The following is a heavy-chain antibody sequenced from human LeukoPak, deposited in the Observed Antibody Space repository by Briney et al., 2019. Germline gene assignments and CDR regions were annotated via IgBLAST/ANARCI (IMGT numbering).Heavy chain of an antibody. V-gene: IGHV5-51*01. CDR3: ARGLTGAAGAY. CDR2: IYPADSDI. D-gene: IGHD6-25*01. Sequence: GESLQIDSKGSGYRFTSYWIGWVRQIPGTGLEWMAIIYPADSDIRYSPSFQGQVTISADKSISTAYLQWSSLKASDTAMYYCARGLTGAAGAYWGQRTLVTVSS. J-gene: IGHJ4*02. CDR1: GYRFTSYW.